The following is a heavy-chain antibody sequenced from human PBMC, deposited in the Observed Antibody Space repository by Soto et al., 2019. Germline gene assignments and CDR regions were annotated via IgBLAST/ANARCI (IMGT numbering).Heavy chain of an antibody. CDR2: INHSGST. CDR1: GGSFSGYY. CDR3: AKTYYYDSSGYYYDYAFDI. V-gene: IGHV4-34*01. D-gene: IGHD3-22*01. Sequence: SETPSLTCAVYGGSFSGYYWSWIRQPPGKGLEWIGEINHSGSTNYNPSLKSRVTISVDTSKNQFSLKLSSVTAADTAVYYCAKTYYYDSSGYYYDYAFDIWGQGTMVTVSS. J-gene: IGHJ3*02.